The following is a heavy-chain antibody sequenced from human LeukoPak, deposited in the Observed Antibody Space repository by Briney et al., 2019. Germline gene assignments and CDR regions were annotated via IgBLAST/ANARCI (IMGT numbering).Heavy chain of an antibody. Sequence: GGSLRLSCAASGFTWSSYAMNWVRQAPEKGLEWVSSISGSGDKTFYADSVKGRFTISSDNSKNTLYLQMDSPSREDTAIYYCARRGGSNGWGAFDIWGQGTMVTVSS. CDR3: ARRGGSNGWGAFDI. D-gene: IGHD6-19*01. CDR2: ISGSGDKT. J-gene: IGHJ3*02. V-gene: IGHV3-23*01. CDR1: GFTWSSYA.